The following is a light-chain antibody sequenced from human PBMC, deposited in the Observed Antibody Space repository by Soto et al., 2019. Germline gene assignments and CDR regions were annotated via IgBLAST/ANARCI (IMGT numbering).Light chain of an antibody. CDR2: KAS. Sequence: DIQVPQSPSTLSAFIGDRVTMTCRASESIGTWLAWHQQRPGKAPKLLVYKASNLETGVPSTFSGSGSGTDVALTISSLQPDDCANYYCQQYSSYSASTFGQVNKVEIK. CDR1: ESIGTW. V-gene: IGKV1-5*03. CDR3: QQYSSYSAST. J-gene: IGKJ2*01.